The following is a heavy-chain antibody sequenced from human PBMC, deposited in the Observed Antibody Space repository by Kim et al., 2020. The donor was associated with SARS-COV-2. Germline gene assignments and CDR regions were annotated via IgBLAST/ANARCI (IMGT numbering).Heavy chain of an antibody. CDR3: AKGARYSGTWYVHF. CDR1: GISMRDYA. Sequence: GGSLRLSCAVYGISMRDYAMAWVRQSPGRGLEWVSSISGESINIYYADSVRGRFTISRDYSKNILYLQMDSLRPEDTAVYYCAKGARYSGTWYVHFWG. CDR2: ISGESINI. D-gene: IGHD1-26*01. V-gene: IGHV3-23*01. J-gene: IGHJ2*01.